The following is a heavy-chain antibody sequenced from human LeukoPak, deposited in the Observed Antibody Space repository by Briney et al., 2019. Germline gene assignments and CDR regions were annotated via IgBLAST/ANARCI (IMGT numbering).Heavy chain of an antibody. CDR1: GGTFSSYA. CDR3: ARGYCSSTSCYAWLWFDP. D-gene: IGHD2-2*01. V-gene: IGHV1-69*05. CDR2: IIPIFGTA. Sequence: SVKVSCKASGGTFSSYAISWVRQAPGQGLEWMGGIIPIFGTANYAQKFQGRVTITTDESTGTAYMELSSLRSEDTAVYYCARGYCSSTSCYAWLWFDPWGQGTLVTVSS. J-gene: IGHJ5*02.